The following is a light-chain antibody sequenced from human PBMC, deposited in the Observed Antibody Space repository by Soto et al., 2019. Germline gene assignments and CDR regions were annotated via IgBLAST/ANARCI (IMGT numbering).Light chain of an antibody. V-gene: IGKV1-27*01. CDR3: QKYNSAPRT. CDR1: QGISNF. CDR2: AAS. Sequence: DIQITQSPSSLSASVADRVTITCRASQGISNFLAWYQQKPGKVPKLLIYAASTLQSGVPSRFSGSGSGTDFTLTISSLQPEDVATYYCQKYNSAPRTFGRGTKVDIK. J-gene: IGKJ1*01.